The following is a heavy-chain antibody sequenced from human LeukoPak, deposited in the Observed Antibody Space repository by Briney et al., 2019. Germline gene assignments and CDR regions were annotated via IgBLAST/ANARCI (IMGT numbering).Heavy chain of an antibody. V-gene: IGHV1-46*01. CDR3: ARVRNGYNDAYDI. J-gene: IGHJ3*02. CDR2: VNPSGDST. CDR1: GYTFSNYN. Sequence: ASVKVSCKASGYTFSNYNIHWLRQAPGQGLEWMGIVNPSGDSTNYAQNFQGRVTMTGDTSTSTVYMELSSLRSEDTAVYYCARVRNGYNDAYDIWGQGTMVTVTS. D-gene: IGHD5-24*01.